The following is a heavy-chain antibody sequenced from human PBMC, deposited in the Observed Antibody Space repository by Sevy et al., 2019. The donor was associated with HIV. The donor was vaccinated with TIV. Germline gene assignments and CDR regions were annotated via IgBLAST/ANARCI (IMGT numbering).Heavy chain of an antibody. CDR3: TRWSGSQSIFDY. J-gene: IGHJ4*02. D-gene: IGHD1-26*01. Sequence: GGSLRLSCTASGFIFGDYGMSWVRQAPGKGLEWIAFFKSKIHGGPTENAASVKGRFTISRDDSKNIVYLQMSNLKTEDTAVDNCTRWSGSQSIFDYWGQGTLVTVSS. V-gene: IGHV3-49*04. CDR1: GFIFGDYG. CDR2: FKSKIHGGPT.